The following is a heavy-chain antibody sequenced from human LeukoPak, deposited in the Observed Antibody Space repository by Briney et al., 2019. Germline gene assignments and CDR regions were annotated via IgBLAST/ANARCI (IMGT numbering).Heavy chain of an antibody. Sequence: GGSLRLSCAASGFTFSSCWMHWVRQAPGKGLVWVSRINTDGRSTNYADSVKGRFTISRDNAKNTLYLQMSSLRVEDTAVYYCARASAGTRNAFDIWGQGTMVTVSS. V-gene: IGHV3-74*01. CDR2: INTDGRST. CDR3: ARASAGTRNAFDI. J-gene: IGHJ3*02. D-gene: IGHD6-13*01. CDR1: GFTFSSCW.